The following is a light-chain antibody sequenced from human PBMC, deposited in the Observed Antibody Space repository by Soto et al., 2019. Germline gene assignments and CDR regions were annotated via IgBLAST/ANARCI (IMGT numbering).Light chain of an antibody. CDR1: QSISSY. CDR3: QQSYSTLLYT. Sequence: DIQMTKSPSSLSASVGDRVTITCRASQSISSYLNWYQQKPGKAPKLLIYAASSLQSGFPSRFSGSGSGTDFTLTISSLQPEDFATYYCQQSYSTLLYTFGQGTKLEIK. J-gene: IGKJ2*01. V-gene: IGKV1-39*01. CDR2: AAS.